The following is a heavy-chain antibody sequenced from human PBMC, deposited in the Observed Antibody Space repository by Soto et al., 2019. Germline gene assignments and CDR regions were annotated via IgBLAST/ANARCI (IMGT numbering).Heavy chain of an antibody. CDR2: IWYDGSNK. Sequence: GGSLRLSCAASGFTFSSYGMHWVRQAPGKGLEWVAVIWYDGSNKYYADSVKGQFTISRDNSKNTLYLQMNSLRAEDTAVYYCAKNLQAYCGGDCYYDAFDIWGQGTMVTVSS. CDR3: AKNLQAYCGGDCYYDAFDI. CDR1: GFTFSSYG. J-gene: IGHJ3*02. D-gene: IGHD2-21*02. V-gene: IGHV3-30*02.